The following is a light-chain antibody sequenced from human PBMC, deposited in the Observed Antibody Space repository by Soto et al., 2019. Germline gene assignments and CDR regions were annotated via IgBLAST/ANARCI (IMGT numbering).Light chain of an antibody. V-gene: IGLV2-23*01. J-gene: IGLJ1*01. Sequence: QSALTQPASVSGSPGQSITISCASSDVGNFEHISWYQQHPGKGPKLIIYEDTGRPSGISGRFSGSKSGNTASLTISGLQAEDEADYYCSSYTWSPTLYAFAPGTKLTVL. CDR1: SSDVGNFEH. CDR3: SSYTWSPTLYA. CDR2: EDT.